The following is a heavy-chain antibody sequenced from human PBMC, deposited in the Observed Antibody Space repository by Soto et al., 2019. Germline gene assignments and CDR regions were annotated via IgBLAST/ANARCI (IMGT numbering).Heavy chain of an antibody. CDR3: ARCSRSLDTEY. J-gene: IGHJ4*02. Sequence: EEQLVKSGGGLVHPGESLTLSCRTPGFTFNNYWMSWLRQAPGKGLEWVANINQDGSQRYYVDSVKGRFTFSRDNAKTSLYLQMNSLRVEDTALYYCARCSRSLDTEYWGQGTLVSVSS. D-gene: IGHD3-9*01. V-gene: IGHV3-7*05. CDR2: INQDGSQR. CDR1: GFTFNNYW.